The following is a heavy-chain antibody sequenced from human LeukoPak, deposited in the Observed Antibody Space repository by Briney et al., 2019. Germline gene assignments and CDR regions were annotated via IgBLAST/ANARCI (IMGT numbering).Heavy chain of an antibody. CDR1: GFTVSSNY. Sequence: GGSLRLSCAASGFTVSSNYMSWDRQAPGKGLEWVSIIYSVGTTYYADSVKGRFTISRDNSKNTLYLQMNSLRAEDTAVYYCARRGDGGRSFDYWGQGTLVTVSS. CDR3: ARRGDGGRSFDY. CDR2: IYSVGTT. D-gene: IGHD4-23*01. V-gene: IGHV3-53*01. J-gene: IGHJ4*02.